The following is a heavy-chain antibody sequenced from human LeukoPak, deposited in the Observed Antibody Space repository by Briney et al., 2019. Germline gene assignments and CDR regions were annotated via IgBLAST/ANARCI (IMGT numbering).Heavy chain of an antibody. J-gene: IGHJ5*02. CDR3: ARVFNYDYSGHYRHLDL. D-gene: IGHD3-16*01. CDR1: GGSFSGYY. Sequence: PSETLSLTCAVYGGSFSGYYWSWIRQPPGKGLEWIGEINHSGSTNYNPSLKSRVTISVDTSKNQFSLKLSSVTAADTAVYYCARVFNYDYSGHYRHLDLWGQGTEVIVSS. CDR2: INHSGST. V-gene: IGHV4-34*01.